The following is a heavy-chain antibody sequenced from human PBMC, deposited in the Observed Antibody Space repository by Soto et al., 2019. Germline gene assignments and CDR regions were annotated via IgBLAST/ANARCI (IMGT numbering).Heavy chain of an antibody. CDR3: ARAIMAAEHFES. V-gene: IGHV4-30-4*01. J-gene: IGHJ4*02. CDR1: GGSIRSGDYY. D-gene: IGHD6-13*01. Sequence: SETLSLTCTVSGGSIRSGDYYWSWIRQTPERGLEWCGYVHYSGNPFYNPSLKSRATISLDTSRKQFSMNLSYVTAAASAVYYCARAIMAAEHFESWGQGALVT. CDR2: VHYSGNP.